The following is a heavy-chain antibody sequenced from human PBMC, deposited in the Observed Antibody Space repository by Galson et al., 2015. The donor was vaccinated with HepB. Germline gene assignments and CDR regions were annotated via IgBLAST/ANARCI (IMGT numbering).Heavy chain of an antibody. CDR2: TYYRSKWYS. J-gene: IGHJ4*01. CDR3: AREFVALDY. D-gene: IGHD2-21*01. Sequence: CAISGDSVSSNSAAWNWIRQSPSRGLEWLGRTYYRSKWYSDYAVSVNSRLTINPDTSKNQFSLHLSSATPDDTAVNYCAREFVALDYWGQGTLVTVSS. CDR1: GDSVSSNSAA. V-gene: IGHV6-1*01.